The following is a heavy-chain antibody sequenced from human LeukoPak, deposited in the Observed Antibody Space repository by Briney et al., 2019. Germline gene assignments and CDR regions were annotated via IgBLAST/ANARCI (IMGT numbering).Heavy chain of an antibody. CDR2: INHSGST. D-gene: IGHD3-16*01. CDR1: GGSFSGYY. V-gene: IGHV4-34*01. CDR3: ARGLRGYYYMDV. J-gene: IGHJ6*03. Sequence: SETLSLTCAVYGGSFSGYYWSWIRQPPGKGLEWIGEINHSGSTNYNPSLKSRVTISVDTSKNQFSLKLSSVTAADTAVYYCARGLRGYYYMDVWGKGNTVTVSS.